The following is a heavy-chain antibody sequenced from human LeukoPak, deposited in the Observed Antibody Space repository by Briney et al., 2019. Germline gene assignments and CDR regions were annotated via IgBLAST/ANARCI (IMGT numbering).Heavy chain of an antibody. D-gene: IGHD2-15*01. V-gene: IGHV3-23*01. CDR2: ISGSGGST. CDR3: ATARVASGY. Sequence: GGSLRLSCAASGFTFSSYAMSWVRQAPGKGLEWVSAISGSGGSTYHADSVKGRFTISRDNAKNSLYLQMNSLRAEDTAVYYCATARVASGYWGQGTLVTVSS. CDR1: GFTFSSYA. J-gene: IGHJ4*02.